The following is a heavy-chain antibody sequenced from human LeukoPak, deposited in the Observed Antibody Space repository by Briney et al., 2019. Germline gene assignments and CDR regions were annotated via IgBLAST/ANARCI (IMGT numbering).Heavy chain of an antibody. Sequence: PGGSLRLSCAASGFTFRSYGMSWVRQAPGKGLEWVSSIDSSGGYMFYADSVKGRFIISRDNAKDSLYLQMNSLRVEDTAVYYCLRGDRRDYWGQGTLVTVSS. V-gene: IGHV3-21*06. CDR1: GFTFRSYG. CDR3: LRGDRRDY. CDR2: IDSSGGYM. J-gene: IGHJ4*02.